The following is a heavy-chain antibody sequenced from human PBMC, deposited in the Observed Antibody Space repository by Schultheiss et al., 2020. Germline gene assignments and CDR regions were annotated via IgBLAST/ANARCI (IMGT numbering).Heavy chain of an antibody. CDR1: GFTLSTYA. D-gene: IGHD3-22*01. J-gene: IGHJ4*02. Sequence: GGSLRLSCAASGFTLSTYAMTWVRQAPGKGLEWVSAISGSGENTYYKDSVKGRFTISRDNAKNSLYLQMNSLRAEDTAVYYCARVAFDSSGYFDYWGQGTLVTVSS. CDR3: ARVAFDSSGYFDY. V-gene: IGHV3-23*01. CDR2: ISGSGENT.